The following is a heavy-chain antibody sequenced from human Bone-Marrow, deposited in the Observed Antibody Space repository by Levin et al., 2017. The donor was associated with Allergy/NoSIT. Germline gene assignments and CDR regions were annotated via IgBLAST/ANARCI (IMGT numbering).Heavy chain of an antibody. CDR2: IYSGGST. CDR1: GFTVSSNY. J-gene: IGHJ4*02. Sequence: GESLKISCAASGFTVSSNYMSWVRQAPGKGLEWVSVIYSGGSTYYADSVKGRFTISRDNSKNTLYLQMNSLRAEDTAVYYCARGGESGYDFFLAGYFDYWGQGTLVTVSS. D-gene: IGHD5-12*01. CDR3: ARGGESGYDFFLAGYFDY. V-gene: IGHV3-53*01.